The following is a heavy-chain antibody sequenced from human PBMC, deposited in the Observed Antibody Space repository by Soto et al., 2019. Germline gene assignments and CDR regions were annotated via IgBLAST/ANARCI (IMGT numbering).Heavy chain of an antibody. CDR3: ASALVNAVNRGGLGAHNWFDP. CDR1: GYTFTNYG. Sequence: QVYLVQSGAEVRKPGASVKVSCKASGYTFTNYGVAWVRQAPGHGLEWLGWISGYNGNTNYAQKFQGRVTMTRDTATSTAYMELKTLRSDDTASYFCASALVNAVNRGGLGAHNWFDPWGQGTLVTVSS. J-gene: IGHJ5*02. CDR2: ISGYNGNT. V-gene: IGHV1-18*01. D-gene: IGHD3-10*01.